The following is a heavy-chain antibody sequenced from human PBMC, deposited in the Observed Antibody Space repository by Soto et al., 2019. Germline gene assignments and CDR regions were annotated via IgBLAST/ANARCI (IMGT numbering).Heavy chain of an antibody. J-gene: IGHJ3*02. D-gene: IGHD3-10*01. V-gene: IGHV4-39*01. CDR1: GGSISSGGYY. CDR2: IYYSGST. CDR3: AKGGSGSYSNAFDI. Sequence: SETLSLTCAVSGGSISSGGYYWGWIRQPPGKGLEWIGSIYYSGSTYYNPSLKSRVTISVDTSKNQFSLKPSSVTAADTAVYYCAKGGSGSYSNAFDIWGQGTMVTVSS.